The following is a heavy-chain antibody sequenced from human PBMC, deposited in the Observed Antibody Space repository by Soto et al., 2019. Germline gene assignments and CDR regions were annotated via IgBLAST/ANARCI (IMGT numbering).Heavy chain of an antibody. Sequence: GGSLRLSCAASGFTVSSNYMSWVRQAPGKGLEWVSVIYSGGSTYYADSVKGRFTISRDNSKNTLYLQMNSLRAEDTAVYYCARALLRFKDFDYWGQGTLVTVSS. CDR2: IYSGGST. CDR1: GFTVSSNY. D-gene: IGHD3-10*01. V-gene: IGHV3-66*01. CDR3: ARALLRFKDFDY. J-gene: IGHJ4*02.